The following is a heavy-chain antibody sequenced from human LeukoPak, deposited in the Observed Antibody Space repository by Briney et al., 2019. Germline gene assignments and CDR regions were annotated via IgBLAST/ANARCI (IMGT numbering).Heavy chain of an antibody. CDR3: VTEQWELGT. CDR1: GFTFRNYW. D-gene: IGHD6-19*01. Sequence: PGGSLRLSCAASGFTFRNYWMSWVRQAPGKGLEWVANINQDGSERYYVDSVKGRFTISRDNAKNSLFLQMRSLRAEDTAVYYCVTEQWELGTWGQGTLVTVSS. V-gene: IGHV3-7*03. J-gene: IGHJ5*02. CDR2: INQDGSER.